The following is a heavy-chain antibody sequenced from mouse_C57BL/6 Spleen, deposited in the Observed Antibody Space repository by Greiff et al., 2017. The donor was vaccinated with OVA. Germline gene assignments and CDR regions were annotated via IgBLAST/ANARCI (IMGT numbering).Heavy chain of an antibody. CDR3: ARNYAMDY. CDR1: GFTFSDYG. CDR2: ISSGSSTI. J-gene: IGHJ4*01. Sequence: VQLQQSGGGLVKPGGSLKLSCAASGFTFSDYGMHWVRQAPEKGLEWVAYISSGSSTIYYADTVKGRFTISRDNAKNTLFLQMTSLRSEDTAMYYCARNYAMDYWGQGTSVTVSS. V-gene: IGHV5-17*01.